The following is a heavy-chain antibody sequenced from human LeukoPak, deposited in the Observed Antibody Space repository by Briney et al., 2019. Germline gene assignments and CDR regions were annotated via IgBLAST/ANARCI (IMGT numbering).Heavy chain of an antibody. J-gene: IGHJ3*02. CDR3: ARRLRGGDMAAFDI. CDR1: GVTISSYY. D-gene: IGHD2-21*02. V-gene: IGHV4-59*08. Sequence: PSETLSLTCTVSGVTISSYYWSWIRQPPGKGLEWIGYIYYSGSTNYDPPLKSRFTISVDTSKNQVSLKLSSVTAADTAVYYCARRLRGGDMAAFDIWGQGTMVTVSS. CDR2: IYYSGST.